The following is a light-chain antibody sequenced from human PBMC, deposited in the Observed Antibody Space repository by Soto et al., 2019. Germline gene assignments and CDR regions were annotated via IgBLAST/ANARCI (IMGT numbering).Light chain of an antibody. V-gene: IGKV1-39*01. CDR1: QSINTY. CDR3: QQYYSYPWT. J-gene: IGKJ1*01. CDR2: TAS. Sequence: DSQMTQSPSSLSASVGERVTITCRASQSINTYLHWYQQKPGEAPKLLIYTASTLQSGVPSRFSGSGSGTDFTLTISSLQSEDFATYYCQQYYSYPWTFGQGTKVDIK.